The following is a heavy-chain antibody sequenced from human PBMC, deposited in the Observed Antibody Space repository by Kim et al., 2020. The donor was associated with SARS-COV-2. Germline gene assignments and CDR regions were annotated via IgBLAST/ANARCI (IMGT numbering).Heavy chain of an antibody. J-gene: IGHJ4*02. CDR1: GFTFSSYD. CDR3: AREVQHYDSSGYSYRYFDY. V-gene: IGHV3-13*05. Sequence: GSLRLSCAASGFTFSSYDMHWVRHATGKGLEWVSAIGTAGDPYYPGSVKGRFTISRENAKNSLYLQMNSLRAGDTAVYYCAREVQHYDSSGYSYRYFDYWGQGTLVTVSS. CDR2: IGTAGDP. D-gene: IGHD3-22*01.